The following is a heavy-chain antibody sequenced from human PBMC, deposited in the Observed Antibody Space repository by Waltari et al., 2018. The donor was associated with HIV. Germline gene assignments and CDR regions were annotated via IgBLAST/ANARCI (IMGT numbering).Heavy chain of an antibody. J-gene: IGHJ3*02. V-gene: IGHV3-30*04. CDR2: ISYDGSNK. CDR3: ARDLRASSVGAFDI. CDR1: GFTFSSYA. Sequence: QVQLVESGGGVVQPGRSLRLSCAASGFTFSSYAMHWVRQAPGKGLEWGAVISYDGSNKYYADSVKGRFTISRDNSKNTLYLQMNSLRAEDTAVNYCARDLRASSVGAFDIWGQGTMVTVSS. D-gene: IGHD3-16*01.